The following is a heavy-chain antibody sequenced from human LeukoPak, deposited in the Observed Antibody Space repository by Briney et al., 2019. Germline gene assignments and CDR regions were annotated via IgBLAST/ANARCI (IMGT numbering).Heavy chain of an antibody. Sequence: ASVKVSCKASGYTFTSYGISWVRQAPGQGLEWIGWISAYNGNTNYAQKLQGRVTMTTDTSTSTAYMELRSLRSDDTAVYYCARSEFKGPDNFWSGYYAYWGQGALVTVSS. CDR3: ARSEFKGPDNFWSGYYAY. D-gene: IGHD3-3*01. CDR2: ISAYNGNT. CDR1: GYTFTSYG. J-gene: IGHJ4*02. V-gene: IGHV1-18*01.